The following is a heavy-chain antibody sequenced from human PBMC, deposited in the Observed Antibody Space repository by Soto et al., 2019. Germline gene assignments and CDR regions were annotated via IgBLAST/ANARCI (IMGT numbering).Heavy chain of an antibody. CDR3: ASSENSNPLGYYYYYMDV. J-gene: IGHJ6*03. CDR1: GFTFSSYW. D-gene: IGHD4-4*01. V-gene: IGHV3-74*01. Sequence: GGSLRLSCAASGFTFSSYWMHWVRQAPGKGLVWVSRINSDGSSTSYADSVKGRFTISRDNAKNTLYLQMNSLRAEDTAVYYCASSENSNPLGYYYYYMDVWGKGTTVTVSS. CDR2: INSDGSST.